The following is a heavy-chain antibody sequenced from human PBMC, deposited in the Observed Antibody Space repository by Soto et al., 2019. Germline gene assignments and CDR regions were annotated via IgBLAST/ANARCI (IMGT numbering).Heavy chain of an antibody. Sequence: QVQLLESGGGVVQPGRSLRLSCVASGFTLTNNGMHWVRQAPGQGLEWVAVISSDGSSYYYGDSVRGRFTLSRDTSKNTLFLEMNSLTTADTAVYYCAKDRGLAESGTWSHYYYGMDVWGQGTSVTVS. CDR2: ISSDGSSY. J-gene: IGHJ6*02. CDR1: GFTLTNNG. CDR3: AKDRGLAESGTWSHYYYGMDV. V-gene: IGHV3-30*18. D-gene: IGHD1-26*01.